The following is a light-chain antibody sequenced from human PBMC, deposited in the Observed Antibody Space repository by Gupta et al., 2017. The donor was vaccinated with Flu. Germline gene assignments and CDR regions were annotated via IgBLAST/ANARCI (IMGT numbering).Light chain of an antibody. CDR2: GAS. Sequence: EIVMTQSPDTLSVSPGERATLSCRASQSISSNLAWYQHKPGRAPRLLIFGASTRDTGIADRFSGSGYGTELTLTISSRELEDFAVYYCQQDEDWPPITFGQGTRLEIK. J-gene: IGKJ5*01. V-gene: IGKV3-15*01. CDR1: QSISSN. CDR3: QQDEDWPPIT.